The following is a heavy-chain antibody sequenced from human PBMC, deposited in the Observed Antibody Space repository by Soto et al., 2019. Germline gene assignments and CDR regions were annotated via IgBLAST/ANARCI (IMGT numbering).Heavy chain of an antibody. D-gene: IGHD3-10*01. V-gene: IGHV4-59*01. Sequence: SETLSLTCTVSGGSISIYYWSWIRHPPGKGLEWIGYIYYSGSTNYNPSLKSRVTISVDTSKNQFSLKLSSVTAADTAVYYCVRAHGSGDYYGMDVWGQGTTVTVSS. CDR1: GGSISIYY. CDR2: IYYSGST. CDR3: VRAHGSGDYYGMDV. J-gene: IGHJ6*02.